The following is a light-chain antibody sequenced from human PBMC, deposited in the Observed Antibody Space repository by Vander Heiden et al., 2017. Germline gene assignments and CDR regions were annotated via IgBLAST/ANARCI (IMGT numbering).Light chain of an antibody. Sequence: EIVMTQSPATLSVSPGDRATLSCRARQPVGTNFAWYQQKPGQAPRLLIDGGSTRATGIPARFSGSGSGTEFTLTISSLQSEDFAVYYCQQSNNWPPDIAFGPGT. V-gene: IGKV3-15*01. CDR2: GGS. CDR1: QPVGTN. CDR3: QQSNNWPPDIA. J-gene: IGKJ3*01.